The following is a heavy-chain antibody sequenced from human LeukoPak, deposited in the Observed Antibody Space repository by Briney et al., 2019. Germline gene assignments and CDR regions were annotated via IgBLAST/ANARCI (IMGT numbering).Heavy chain of an antibody. J-gene: IGHJ5*02. CDR2: ISRDGTGT. D-gene: IGHD4-17*01. Sequence: GGSLRLSCAPSGFIFSDYWFHWVRQTPGQGLVWVAAISRDGTGTSHADSVRGRFTVSRDNAKNTLYLQLNSLRAEDTAVYYCAEAYTTGLEPWGQGTLVTVSS. V-gene: IGHV3-74*01. CDR1: GFIFSDYW. CDR3: AEAYTTGLEP.